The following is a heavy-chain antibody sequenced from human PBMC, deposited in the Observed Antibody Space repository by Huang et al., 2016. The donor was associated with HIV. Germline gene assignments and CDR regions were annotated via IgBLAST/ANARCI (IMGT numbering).Heavy chain of an antibody. CDR1: GFKLSGFG. Sequence: QVHLVESGGGVVQPGGSLRLSCAASGFKLSGFGMHWVRQAPGKGLDGLSVISDDGRSQFYTDSVKGRFTISRDNSDNTLSLQMKGLRPDDTAVYYCAKESRWFSDFDHWGQGVLVSVSS. CDR3: AKESRWFSDFDH. J-gene: IGHJ4*02. V-gene: IGHV3-30*18. CDR2: ISDDGRSQ. D-gene: IGHD2-15*01.